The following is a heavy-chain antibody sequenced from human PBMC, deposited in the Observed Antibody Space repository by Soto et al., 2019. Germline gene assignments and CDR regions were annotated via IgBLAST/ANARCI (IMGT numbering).Heavy chain of an antibody. Sequence: GGSLRLSCAASGFTFNRHPLHWVRQAPGKGLEKVAVISHDGKNKYYADSVKGRFTISRDNSMNMLYLQMHGLRTEDTAIFYCARASGHIYATLHGPFDHWGQGALVTVSS. J-gene: IGHJ4*02. D-gene: IGHD2-8*01. CDR3: ARASGHIYATLHGPFDH. V-gene: IGHV3-30*04. CDR2: ISHDGKNK. CDR1: GFTFNRHP.